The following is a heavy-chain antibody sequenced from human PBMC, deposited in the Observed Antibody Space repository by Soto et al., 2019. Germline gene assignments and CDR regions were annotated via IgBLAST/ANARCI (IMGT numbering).Heavy chain of an antibody. D-gene: IGHD6-6*01. J-gene: IGHJ6*02. CDR2: INHSGST. CDR3: ARAARFSRSSTGMDV. CDR1: GGPLRREY. V-gene: IGHV4-34*01. Sequence: LSLTCSVYGGPLRREYFSCVLAPPGKGLEWIGEINHSGSTNYNPSLKSRVTISVDTSKNHFSLKLSSVSAADTAVYYCARAARFSRSSTGMDVWGQGNTVNGS.